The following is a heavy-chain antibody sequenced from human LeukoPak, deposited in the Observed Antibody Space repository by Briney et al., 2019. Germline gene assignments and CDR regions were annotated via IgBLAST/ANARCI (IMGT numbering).Heavy chain of an antibody. D-gene: IGHD6-13*01. CDR2: IIPILGIA. V-gene: IGHV1-69*02. Sequence: GSSVKVYCKASGGTFSSYIISWVRQAPGQGLEWMGRIIPILGIANYAQKFQGRVTITADKSTSTAYMELSSLRSEDTAVYYCARGLQQLVYYYYGMDVWGQGTTVTASS. CDR1: GGTFSSYI. J-gene: IGHJ6*02. CDR3: ARGLQQLVYYYYGMDV.